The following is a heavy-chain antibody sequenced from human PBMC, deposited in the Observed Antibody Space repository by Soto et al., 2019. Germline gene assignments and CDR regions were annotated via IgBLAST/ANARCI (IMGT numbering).Heavy chain of an antibody. Sequence: QVQLVQSGAEVKKPGASVKVSCKASGYTFTSYGISWVRQAPGQGLEWMGWISAYNGNTNYAQKLQVRVTMTTDTTTGTAYMELRSLRSDDTAVYYCAPFSIAATDPYGMDVWGQGTTVTVSS. J-gene: IGHJ6*02. CDR2: ISAYNGNT. CDR1: GYTFTSYG. D-gene: IGHD6-13*01. V-gene: IGHV1-18*01. CDR3: APFSIAATDPYGMDV.